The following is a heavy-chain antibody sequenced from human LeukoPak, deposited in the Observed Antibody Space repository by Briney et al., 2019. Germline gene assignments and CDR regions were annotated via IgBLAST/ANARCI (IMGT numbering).Heavy chain of an antibody. V-gene: IGHV3-23*01. Sequence: GESLKISCAASGFTFSSYAMSWVRQAPGKGLEWVSAISGSGGSTYYADSVKGRFTISRDNSKNTLYLQMNSLRAEDTAMYYCAREYYDNSGGEDAFDIWGPGTMVTVSS. J-gene: IGHJ3*02. CDR3: AREYYDNSGGEDAFDI. D-gene: IGHD3-22*01. CDR1: GFTFSSYA. CDR2: ISGSGGST.